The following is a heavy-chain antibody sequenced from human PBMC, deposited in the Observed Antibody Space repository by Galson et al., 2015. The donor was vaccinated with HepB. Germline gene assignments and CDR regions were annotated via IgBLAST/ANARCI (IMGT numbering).Heavy chain of an antibody. CDR3: ARVYSWYVSLDAFDI. Sequence: SVKVSCKASGYTFNGYYIHWVRQAPGQGLEWMGWINPNTGGTDYAQNPQGRVTMTRDTSITTTYMELSGLRSDDTAVYYCARVYSWYVSLDAFDIWGQGTMVTVAS. CDR1: GYTFNGYY. CDR2: INPNTGGT. J-gene: IGHJ3*02. V-gene: IGHV1-2*02. D-gene: IGHD6-13*01.